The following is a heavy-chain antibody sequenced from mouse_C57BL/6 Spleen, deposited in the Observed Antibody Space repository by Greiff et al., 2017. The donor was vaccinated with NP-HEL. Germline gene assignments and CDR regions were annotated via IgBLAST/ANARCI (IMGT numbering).Heavy chain of an antibody. Sequence: VQLQQSGADLARPGASVKMSCKASGYTFTSYTMHWVKQRPGQGLEWIGYINPSSGYTKYNQKFKDKATLTADKSSSTAYMQLSSLTSEDSAVYYCAPRGDDGYLWYFDVWGTGTTVTVSS. V-gene: IGHV1-4*01. CDR2: INPSSGYT. J-gene: IGHJ1*03. CDR1: GYTFTSYT. CDR3: APRGDDGYLWYFDV. D-gene: IGHD2-3*01.